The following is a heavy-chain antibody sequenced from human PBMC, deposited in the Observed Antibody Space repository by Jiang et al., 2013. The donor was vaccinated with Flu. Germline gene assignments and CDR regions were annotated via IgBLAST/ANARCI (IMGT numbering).Heavy chain of an antibody. CDR1: GGSISSGDYY. V-gene: IGHV4-30-4*01. D-gene: IGHD3-3*01. Sequence: YGSGLVKPSQTLSLTCTVSGGSISSGDYYWSWIRQPPGKGLEWIGYIYYSGSTYYNPSLKSRVTISVDTSKNQFSLKLSSVTAADTAVYYCAREELRFRSYYFDYWGQGTLVTVSS. CDR3: AREELRFRSYYFDY. J-gene: IGHJ4*02. CDR2: IYYSGST.